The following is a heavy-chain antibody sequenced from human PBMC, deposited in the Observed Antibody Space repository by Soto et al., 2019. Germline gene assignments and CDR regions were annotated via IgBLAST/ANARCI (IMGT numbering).Heavy chain of an antibody. D-gene: IGHD6-6*01. CDR2: INSDGSST. Sequence: EVQLVESGGGLVQPGGSLRLSCAASGFTFSSYWMHWVRQAPGKGLVWVSRINSDGSSTSYADSVKGRFTISRDNAKNTLYLQMNSLRAEDSAVYYCAREGSSYSSSSCFDYWGQGTLVTVSS. CDR1: GFTFSSYW. J-gene: IGHJ4*02. CDR3: AREGSSYSSSSCFDY. V-gene: IGHV3-74*01.